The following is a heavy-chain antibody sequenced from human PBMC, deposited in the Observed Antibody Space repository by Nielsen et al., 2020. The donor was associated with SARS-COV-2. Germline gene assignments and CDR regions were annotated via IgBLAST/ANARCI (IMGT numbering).Heavy chain of an antibody. D-gene: IGHD1-26*01. V-gene: IGHV3-23*01. J-gene: IGHJ4*02. CDR2: ISGSGGST. CDR3: AKRWELAY. Sequence: GESLKISCAASGFTFSRYAMSWVRQAPGKGLEWVSAISGSGGSTYYADSVKGRFTISRDNSKNTLYLQMNSLRAEDTAVYYCAKRWELAYWGQGTLVTVSS. CDR1: GFTFSRYA.